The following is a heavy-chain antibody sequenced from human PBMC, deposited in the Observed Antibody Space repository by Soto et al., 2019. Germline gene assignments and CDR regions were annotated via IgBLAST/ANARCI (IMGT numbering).Heavy chain of an antibody. CDR3: AIRPWGWSHQRVTTSGP. CDR2: IYDSGST. J-gene: IGHJ5*02. V-gene: IGHV4-39*01. D-gene: IGHD4-4*01. CDR1: GGSISSSSYY. Sequence: PSETLSLTCTVSGGSISSSSYYWGWIRQPPGKGLEWIGSIYDSGSTYYNPSRKSRVTISVDRSKNQFSLNLSSVTAADTAVYYCAIRPWGWSHQRVTTSGPWGQGTLVTVSS.